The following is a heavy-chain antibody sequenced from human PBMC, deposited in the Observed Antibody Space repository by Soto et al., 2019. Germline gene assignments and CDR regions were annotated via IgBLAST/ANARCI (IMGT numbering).Heavy chain of an antibody. CDR3: ASQDVVVPRAIPEFDP. V-gene: IGHV1-18*04. Sequence: QVQLVQSGADVKKPGASVKVSCKASGYTFNMYGITWVRQAPGQGLEWMGWISAYNGYTNYAQKLQGRVTMTTDTSTSTADMELRRLRSDDTAVYYCASQDVVVPRAIPEFDPWGQGTLVTVSS. J-gene: IGHJ5*02. CDR2: ISAYNGYT. CDR1: GYTFNMYG. D-gene: IGHD2-2*02.